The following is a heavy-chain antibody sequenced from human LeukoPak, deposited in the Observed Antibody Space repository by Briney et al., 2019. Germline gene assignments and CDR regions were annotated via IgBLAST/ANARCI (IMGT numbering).Heavy chain of an antibody. CDR3: ARGRYSGYDPPTDY. D-gene: IGHD5-12*01. CDR2: IYYSGST. V-gene: IGHV4-31*03. CDR1: GGSISGDCY. Sequence: PSETLSLTCTVSGGSISGDCYWSWIRQLPGGGLEWLGFIYYSGSTYYNPSLKSRITISVDRPKNQLSLKLNSVTAADTAVYHCARGRYSGYDPPTDYWGQGTLVTVSS. J-gene: IGHJ4*02.